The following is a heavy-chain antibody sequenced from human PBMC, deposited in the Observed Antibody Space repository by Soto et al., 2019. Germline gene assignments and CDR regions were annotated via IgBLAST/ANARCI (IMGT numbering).Heavy chain of an antibody. CDR3: ARLYYYDSSGAGYFDY. D-gene: IGHD3-22*01. CDR2: IYYSGST. Sequence: SEPLSLTCTGSGGSISSYYWSWIRKPPGKGLEWIGYIYYSGSTNYNPSLKSRVTISVDTSKNQFSLKLSSVTAADTAVYYCARLYYYDSSGAGYFDYWGQGTLVTVSS. CDR1: GGSISSYY. V-gene: IGHV4-59*01. J-gene: IGHJ4*02.